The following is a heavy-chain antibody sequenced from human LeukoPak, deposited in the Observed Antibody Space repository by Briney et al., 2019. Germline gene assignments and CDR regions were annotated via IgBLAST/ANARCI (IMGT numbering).Heavy chain of an antibody. CDR3: ARSTGIAVAGPLDV. D-gene: IGHD6-19*01. CDR2: IIPILGIA. V-gene: IGHV1-69*04. CDR1: GGTFSSYA. Sequence: GASVKVSCTASGGTFSSYAISWVRQAPGQGLEWMGRIIPILGIANYAQKFQGRVTITADKSTSTAYMELSSLRSEDTAVYYCARSTGIAVAGPLDVWGQGTTVTVSS. J-gene: IGHJ6*02.